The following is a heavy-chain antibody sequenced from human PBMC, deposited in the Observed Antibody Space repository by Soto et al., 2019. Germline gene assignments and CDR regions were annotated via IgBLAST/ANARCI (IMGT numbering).Heavy chain of an antibody. CDR3: ARDFYDSSAYPPDAALNYYYYGLDV. CDR1: GGTFSNYA. J-gene: IGHJ6*02. Sequence: QVQLVQSGAEVKKPGSSVKVSCEASGGTFSNYAISWVRRAPGQGLEWMGGIIPIFDTANYAQKFQGRVTFTAAESTSTAYMELSSLRSGDTAVYYCARDFYDSSAYPPDAALNYYYYGLDVWGQGTTVTVSS. CDR2: IIPIFDTA. V-gene: IGHV1-69*01. D-gene: IGHD3-22*01.